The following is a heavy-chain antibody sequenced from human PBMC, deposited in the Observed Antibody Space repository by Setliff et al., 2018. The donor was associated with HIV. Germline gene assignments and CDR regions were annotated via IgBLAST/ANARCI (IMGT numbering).Heavy chain of an antibody. V-gene: IGHV1-2*02. CDR2: INPNTGGT. CDR3: AREGQSARATSGFDY. CDR1: GYTFTGYY. J-gene: IGHJ4*02. Sequence: GASVKVSCKASGYTFTGYYIHWVRQAPGQGLEWMGWINPNTGGTNYAQKFQGRVTMTRDTSISTAYMELSRLRSDDTAVSYCAREGQSARATSGFDYWGQGTLVTVSS. D-gene: IGHD6-19*01.